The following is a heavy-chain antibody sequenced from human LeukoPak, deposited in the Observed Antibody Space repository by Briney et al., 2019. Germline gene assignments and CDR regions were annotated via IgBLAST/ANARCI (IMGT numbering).Heavy chain of an antibody. D-gene: IGHD2-15*01. J-gene: IGHJ4*02. CDR1: GFTFSSYG. CDR3: AKDLGCSGGSCSGFDY. V-gene: IGHV3-30*18. Sequence: PGRSLRLSCAASGFTFSSYGMHWVRQAPGKGLEWVAVISYDGSNKYYADSVKGRFTISRDNSKNTLYLQMNSMRAEDTAVYYCAKDLGCSGGSCSGFDYWGQGTLVTVSS. CDR2: ISYDGSNK.